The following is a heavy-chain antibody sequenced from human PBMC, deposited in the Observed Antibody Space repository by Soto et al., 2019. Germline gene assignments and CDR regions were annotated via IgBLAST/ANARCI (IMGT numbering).Heavy chain of an antibody. CDR3: ALPASADFES. CDR1: GGSISKTNW. D-gene: IGHD2-2*01. V-gene: IGHV4-4*02. J-gene: IGHJ4*02. CDR2: SYHSGTT. Sequence: QVQLQESGPGLVKPSETLSLTCVVSGGSISKTNWWSWVRQPPGKGLSWMGASYHSGTTHYSPSLQTRVAISVDMSKNHLALRLSSVTDAVTAIYYCALPASADFESWGRGNLVTVSS.